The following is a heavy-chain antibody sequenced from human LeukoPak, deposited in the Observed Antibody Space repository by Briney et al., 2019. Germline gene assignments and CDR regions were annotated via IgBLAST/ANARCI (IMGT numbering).Heavy chain of an antibody. V-gene: IGHV3-7*01. CDR1: GFTFSSYW. J-gene: IGHJ4*02. CDR2: IKQDASQE. CDR3: ARGVVYPAWSGPHWSDY. Sequence: GGSLRLSCAASGFTFSSYWMSWVRQAPGKGPEWVAHIKQDASQEYHVDSVKGRFTISRDNAKNSLHLQMNSLRAEDTAVYYCARGVVYPAWSGPHWSDYWGQGALVTVSS. D-gene: IGHD3-3*01.